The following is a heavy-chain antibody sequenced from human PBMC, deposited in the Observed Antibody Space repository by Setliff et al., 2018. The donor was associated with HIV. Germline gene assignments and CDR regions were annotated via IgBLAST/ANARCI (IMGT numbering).Heavy chain of an antibody. D-gene: IGHD3-10*01. CDR1: GGSISGSDYY. V-gene: IGHV4-31*03. CDR3: ARDRYAGEIDY. J-gene: IGHJ4*02. CDR2: IYYTGST. Sequence: SETLSLTCTVSGGSISGSDYYWGWIRHHPGKGLEWIGYIYYTGSTYFNPSLKSRVTLSIDTSKNQFSLKLSSVTAADTAVYYCARDRYAGEIDYWGQGTLVTVSS.